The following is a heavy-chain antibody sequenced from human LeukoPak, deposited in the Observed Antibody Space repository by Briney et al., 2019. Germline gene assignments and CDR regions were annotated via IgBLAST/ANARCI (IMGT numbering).Heavy chain of an antibody. CDR2: ITGSGDST. CDR1: GFPFSSYA. CDR3: AKTRYNWNYWFDP. J-gene: IGHJ5*02. V-gene: IGHV3-23*01. Sequence: GGSLRLSCAASGFPFSSYAMSWVRQAPGKGLEWVSGITGSGDSTYYADSVKGRFTISRDNSKNTLYVQMNSLRAEDTAVYYCAKTRYNWNYWFDPWGQGTLVTVSS. D-gene: IGHD1-7*01.